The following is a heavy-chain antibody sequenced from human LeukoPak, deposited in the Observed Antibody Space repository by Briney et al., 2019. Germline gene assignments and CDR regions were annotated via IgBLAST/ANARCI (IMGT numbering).Heavy chain of an antibody. CDR1: GFTFSSYW. CDR2: IKQDGSEK. J-gene: IGHJ6*02. Sequence: GGSLRLSCAASGFTFSSYWMSWVRQAPGKGLEWVANIKQDGSEKYYVDSVKGRFTISRDNAKNSLYLQMNSLRAEDTAVYYCAKTGVWQLWYYGMDVWGQGTTVTVSS. V-gene: IGHV3-7*01. CDR3: AKTGVWQLWYYGMDV. D-gene: IGHD6-13*01.